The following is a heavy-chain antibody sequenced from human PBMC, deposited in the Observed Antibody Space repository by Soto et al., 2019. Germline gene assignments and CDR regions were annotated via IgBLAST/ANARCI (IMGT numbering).Heavy chain of an antibody. CDR3: ARDLDTSIDY. CDR1: GFTFSSYA. CDR2: INGDGSST. D-gene: IGHD1-1*01. Sequence: EVQLLESGGGLVQPGGSLRLSCAASGFTFSSYAMSWVRQAPGKGLEWVSGINGDGSSTAYADSVQGRFTISRDNAKNTLYLQMDSLSVEDTAVYYCARDLDTSIDYWGQGTLVTVSS. V-gene: IGHV3-23*01. J-gene: IGHJ4*02.